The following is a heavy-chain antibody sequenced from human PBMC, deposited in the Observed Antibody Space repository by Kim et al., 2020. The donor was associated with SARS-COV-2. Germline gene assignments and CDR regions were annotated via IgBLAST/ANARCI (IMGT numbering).Heavy chain of an antibody. J-gene: IGHJ5*02. CDR2: INAGNGNT. Sequence: ASVKVSCKASGYTFTSYAMHWVRQAPGQRLEWMGWINAGNGNTKYSQKFQGRVTITRDTSASTAYMELSSLRSEDTAVYYCARDVGTFSGWDGTGFDPWGQGTLVTVSS. D-gene: IGHD6-19*01. V-gene: IGHV1-3*01. CDR1: GYTFTSYA. CDR3: ARDVGTFSGWDGTGFDP.